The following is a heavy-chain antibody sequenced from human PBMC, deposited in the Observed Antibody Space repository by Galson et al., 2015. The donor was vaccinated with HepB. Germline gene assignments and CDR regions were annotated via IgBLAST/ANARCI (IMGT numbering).Heavy chain of an antibody. J-gene: IGHJ4*02. V-gene: IGHV3-23*01. CDR3: ATDFVLKASRPGQFDC. CDR1: GFTFSSSY. D-gene: IGHD6-6*01. Sequence: SLRLSCAASGFTFSSSYMTWVRQAPGQGLEWVSTMSGNGGTTYYADPVKGRFTISRDNSQNTLLLQMNGLRAEDTAVYFCATDFVLKASRPGQFDCWGQGTLVTVSS. CDR2: MSGNGGTT.